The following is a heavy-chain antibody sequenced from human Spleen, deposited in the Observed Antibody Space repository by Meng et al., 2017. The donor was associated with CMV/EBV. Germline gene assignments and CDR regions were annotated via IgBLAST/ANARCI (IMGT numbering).Heavy chain of an antibody. CDR2: IKSNTEGGTI. Sequence: GESLKISCAASGFIFTNAWMNWVRQAPGKGLEWVGRIKSNTEGGTIDYAAPVKGRFTISRDDSKNTLYLQMNRLKTADTAVYYCITGLTTVTPDWKYYYYGIDVWGRGTTVTVSS. D-gene: IGHD4-11*01. CDR1: GFIFTNAW. J-gene: IGHJ6*02. V-gene: IGHV3-15*01. CDR3: ITGLTTVTPDWKYYYYGIDV.